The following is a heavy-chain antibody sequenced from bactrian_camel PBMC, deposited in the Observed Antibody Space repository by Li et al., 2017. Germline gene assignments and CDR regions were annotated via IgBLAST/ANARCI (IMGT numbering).Heavy chain of an antibody. V-gene: IGHV3S60*01. D-gene: IGHD2*01. J-gene: IGHJ4*01. CDR3: AAHATYSGGYYTPFLSSNLRY. CDR2: IRWSGAAT. CDR1: GLTFVGNV. Sequence: HVQLVESGGGSVQAGETLRLSCTATGLTFVGNVMGWFRQAPGKEREGVSCIRWSGAATYYADSVKGRFTISRDNAKNMLYLHMNNLKPDDTAMYYCAAHATYSGGYYTPFLSSNLRYWGQGTQVTVS.